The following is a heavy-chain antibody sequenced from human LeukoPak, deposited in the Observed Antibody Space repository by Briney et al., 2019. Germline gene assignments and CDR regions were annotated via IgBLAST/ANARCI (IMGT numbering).Heavy chain of an antibody. CDR1: GGTFSSYA. CDR3: ARDRGILPGYYSLGWFDP. D-gene: IGHD3-9*01. Sequence: SVKVSCKASGGTFSSYAISWVRQAPGQGLEWMGGIIPIFGTANYAQKFQGRVTITADESTSTAYMELSSLRSEDTAVYYCARDRGILPGYYSLGWFDPWGQGTLVTVSS. CDR2: IIPIFGTA. J-gene: IGHJ5*02. V-gene: IGHV1-69*01.